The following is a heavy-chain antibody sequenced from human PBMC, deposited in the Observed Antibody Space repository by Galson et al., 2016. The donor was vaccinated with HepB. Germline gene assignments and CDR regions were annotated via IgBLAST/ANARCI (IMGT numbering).Heavy chain of an antibody. J-gene: IGHJ5*02. CDR1: GFTFSSYA. Sequence: SLRLSCAASGFTFSSYAMSRVRQAPGKGLEWVSLISGSGTNTYYSDAVKGRFTISRDNSRNTLYFQMNSLRAEDTAVYYCAKDLTVTLHWFDPWGQGTLVTVSS. CDR2: ISGSGTNT. CDR3: AKDLTVTLHWFDP. V-gene: IGHV3-23*01. D-gene: IGHD2-15*01.